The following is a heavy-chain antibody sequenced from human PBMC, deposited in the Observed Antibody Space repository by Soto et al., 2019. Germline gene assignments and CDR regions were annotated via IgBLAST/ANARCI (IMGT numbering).Heavy chain of an antibody. CDR1: AFSFSSYV. CDR2: ISYDESNK. D-gene: IGHD2-15*01. V-gene: IGHV3-30-3*01. CDR3: AREVSGYCSGGSCYYFDY. Sequence: QVQLVESGGGVVQPGRSLRLSCAASAFSFSSYVMHWVRQAPGKGLEWVAVISYDESNKSYADFVKGRFTISRDNSKNTLYLQMNSLRPEDTAVYYCAREVSGYCSGGSCYYFDYWGQGTLVTVSS. J-gene: IGHJ4*02.